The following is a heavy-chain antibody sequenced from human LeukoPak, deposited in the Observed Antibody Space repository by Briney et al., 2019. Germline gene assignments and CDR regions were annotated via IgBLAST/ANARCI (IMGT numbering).Heavy chain of an antibody. V-gene: IGHV1-8*03. CDR2: MNPNSGNT. CDR1: GYTFTSYD. Sequence: ASVKVSCKASGYTFTSYDINWVRQATGQGLEWMGWMNPNSGNTGYAEKFQGRVTITRSTSISTAYMELSSLRSEDTAVYYCARGISRYFDLDKDAFDIWGQGTMVTVSS. CDR3: ARGISRYFDLDKDAFDI. D-gene: IGHD3-9*01. J-gene: IGHJ3*02.